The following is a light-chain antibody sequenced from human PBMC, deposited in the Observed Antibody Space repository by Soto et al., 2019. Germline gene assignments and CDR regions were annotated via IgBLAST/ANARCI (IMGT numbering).Light chain of an antibody. Sequence: QSVLTQPPSASGTPGQRVTILCSGSRSNIGSNFVYWYQHLPGTAPKLLIFSNDQRPSGVPARFSGSRSGTSASLAISGLRSEDEADYYCAAWDDNLSGVIFGGGTKLTVL. CDR1: RSNIGSNF. V-gene: IGLV1-47*02. CDR3: AAWDDNLSGVI. CDR2: SND. J-gene: IGLJ2*01.